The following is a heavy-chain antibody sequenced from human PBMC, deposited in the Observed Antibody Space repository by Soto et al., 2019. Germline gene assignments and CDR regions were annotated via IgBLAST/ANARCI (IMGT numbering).Heavy chain of an antibody. Sequence: GGSLRLSCAASGFTFSSYAMHWVRQAPGKGLEWVAVISYDGSNKYYADSVKGRFTISRDNSKNTLYLQMNSLRAEDTAVYYCARAIPRRGIVVVVAATDELTLIDYWGQGTLVTVSS. CDR3: ARAIPRRGIVVVVAATDELTLIDY. J-gene: IGHJ4*02. D-gene: IGHD2-15*01. V-gene: IGHV3-30-3*01. CDR1: GFTFSSYA. CDR2: ISYDGSNK.